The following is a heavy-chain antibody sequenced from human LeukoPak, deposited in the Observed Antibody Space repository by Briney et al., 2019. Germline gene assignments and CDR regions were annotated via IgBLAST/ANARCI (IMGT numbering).Heavy chain of an antibody. CDR2: IIPVFGTA. CDR1: GGTFSSYA. V-gene: IGHV1-69*05. J-gene: IGHJ5*02. Sequence: SVKVSCKASGGTFSSYAISWVRQAPGQGLEWMGGIIPVFGTANYAQKFQGRVTITTDESTSTAYMELSSLRSEDTAVYYCARDNYAGANWFDPWGQGTLVTVSS. D-gene: IGHD1-7*01. CDR3: ARDNYAGANWFDP.